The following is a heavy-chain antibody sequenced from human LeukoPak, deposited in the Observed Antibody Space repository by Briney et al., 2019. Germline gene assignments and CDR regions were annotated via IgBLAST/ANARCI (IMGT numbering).Heavy chain of an antibody. D-gene: IGHD6-13*01. CDR3: ALRKIGSRQYSSSFSY. J-gene: IGHJ4*02. CDR2: ISGSGGST. V-gene: IGHV3-23*01. CDR1: GFTFSRYA. Sequence: PGGSLRLSCAASGFTFSRYAMSWVRQPPGRGLEWVSAISGSGGSTYYADSVKGRFTISRDNSKNTLYLQMNSLRAEDTAVYYCALRKIGSRQYSSSFSYWGQGTLVTVSS.